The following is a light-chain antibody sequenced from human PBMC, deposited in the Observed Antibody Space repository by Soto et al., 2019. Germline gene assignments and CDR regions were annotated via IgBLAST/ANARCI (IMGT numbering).Light chain of an antibody. V-gene: IGKV3-20*01. J-gene: IGKJ2*01. CDR2: ATS. CDR3: QQFGTSPPKT. CDR1: ERVSNSY. Sequence: VLTQSPDTLSLSPGERATLSCRASERVSNSYLAWYQQKFGEAPRLLLSATSKRAASIPDRFSGSGSGTDFTLTISRVEPEDFGVYYCQQFGTSPPKTFGQGTKLEI.